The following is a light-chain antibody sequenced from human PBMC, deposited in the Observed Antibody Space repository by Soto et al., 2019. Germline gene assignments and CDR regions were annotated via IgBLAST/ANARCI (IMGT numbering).Light chain of an antibody. CDR2: DAS. CDR1: QDMSNY. CDR3: QRYYTLPPEIT. Sequence: DIQMTQSPSSLSASVGDRVTITCQASQDMSNYLKWYQQKPGKAPKLLIADASNLETGVPPRYSASGSGTDFTVKITGLQAEDIATYYCQRYYTLPPEITFGRGPKVDIK. J-gene: IGKJ3*01. V-gene: IGKV1-33*01.